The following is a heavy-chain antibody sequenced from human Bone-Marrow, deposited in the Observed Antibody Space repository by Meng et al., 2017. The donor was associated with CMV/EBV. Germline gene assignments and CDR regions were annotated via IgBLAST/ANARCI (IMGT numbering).Heavy chain of an antibody. V-gene: IGHV3-9*03. CDR1: GFTFDDYA. D-gene: IGHD3-10*01. Sequence: SLKISCPASGFTFDDYAMHWVRQAPGKGLEWVSGISWNSGSIGYADSVKGRFTISRDNAKNSLYLQMNSLRAEDMALYYCAKAKSELLWFGELDVWGQGTTVTVSS. J-gene: IGHJ6*02. CDR3: AKAKSELLWFGELDV. CDR2: ISWNSGSI.